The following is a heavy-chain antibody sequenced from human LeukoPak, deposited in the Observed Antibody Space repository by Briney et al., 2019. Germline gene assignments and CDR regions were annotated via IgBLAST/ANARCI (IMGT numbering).Heavy chain of an antibody. V-gene: IGHV3-48*03. CDR2: ISSSGSTI. J-gene: IGHJ5*02. CDR1: GFTFSSHE. CDR3: ARAGQELPSTAWFDP. D-gene: IGHD1-26*01. Sequence: GGSLRLSCAASGFTFSSHEMNWVRQAPGKGLEWVSYISSSGSTIYYADSVKGRFTISRDNAKNSLYLQMNSLRAEDTAVYYCARAGQELPSTAWFDPWGQGTLVTVSS.